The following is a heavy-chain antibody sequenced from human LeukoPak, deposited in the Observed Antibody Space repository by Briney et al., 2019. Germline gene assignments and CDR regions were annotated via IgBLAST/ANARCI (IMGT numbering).Heavy chain of an antibody. D-gene: IGHD3-10*01. V-gene: IGHV4-59*01. CDR3: ASRYGSGSYGFDY. CDR2: IHYTGST. CDR1: GGSINSYY. J-gene: IGHJ4*02. Sequence: SETLSLTCTVSGGSINSYYWSWIRQPPGKGLECIGYIHYTGSTNCNPSLKSRVTISADTSKNQFSLKLSSVTAADTAVYYCASRYGSGSYGFDYWGQGTLVTVSS.